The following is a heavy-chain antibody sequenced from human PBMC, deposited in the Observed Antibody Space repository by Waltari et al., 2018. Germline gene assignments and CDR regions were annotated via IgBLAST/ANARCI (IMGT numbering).Heavy chain of an antibody. V-gene: IGHV3-43D*04. J-gene: IGHJ3*02. CDR3: AKDWGDHGAFDI. CDR2: INWDGNSP. Sequence: EVQLVESGGVVVQPGGSLRLSCAAPGFTFDDYAMHWVRQAPRKGLEWVSLINWDGNSPYYADSVKGRFTISRDNSKNSVYLQMNSLRAEDTALYYCAKDWGDHGAFDIWGQGTMVTVSS. D-gene: IGHD2-21*02. CDR1: GFTFDDYA.